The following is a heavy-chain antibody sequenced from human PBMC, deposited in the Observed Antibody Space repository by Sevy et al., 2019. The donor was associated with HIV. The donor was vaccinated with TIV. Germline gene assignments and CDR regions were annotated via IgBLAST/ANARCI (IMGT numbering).Heavy chain of an antibody. CDR2: IIPIFGTA. CDR3: ARGALVAASASLTYYYGSGSYYNPLFYDY. Sequence: ASVKVSCKASGGTFSSYAISWVRQAPGQGLEWMGGIIPIFGTANYAQKFQGRVTITADESTSTAYMELSSLRSEDTAVYYCARGALVAASASLTYYYGSGSYYNPLFYDYWGQGTLVTVSS. J-gene: IGHJ4*02. D-gene: IGHD3-10*01. CDR1: GGTFSSYA. V-gene: IGHV1-69*13.